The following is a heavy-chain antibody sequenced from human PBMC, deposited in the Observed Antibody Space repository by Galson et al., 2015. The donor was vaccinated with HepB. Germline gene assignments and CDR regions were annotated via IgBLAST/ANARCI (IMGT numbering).Heavy chain of an antibody. Sequence: SLRLSCAASGFTLSSYGMHWVRQAPGKGLEWVAVISYDGSDKYYADSVKGRFTISRDNSKNTLYLQMHSLSAEDTAVYYCAKAMVDCTGTSCYTLDYWGQGTLVIVSS. CDR1: GFTLSSYG. V-gene: IGHV3-30*18. J-gene: IGHJ4*02. CDR3: AKAMVDCTGTSCYTLDY. CDR2: ISYDGSDK. D-gene: IGHD2-2*02.